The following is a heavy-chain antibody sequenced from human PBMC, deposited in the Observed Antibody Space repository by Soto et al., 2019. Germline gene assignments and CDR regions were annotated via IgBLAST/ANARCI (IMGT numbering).Heavy chain of an antibody. Sequence: GGSLRLSCAASGFTFSSYSMNWVRQAPGKGLEWVSSISSSSSYIYYADSVKGRFTISRDNAKNSLYLQMNSLRAEDTAVYYCARRDLIDYDFWSGYSHNVFDYWGQGTLVTVSS. V-gene: IGHV3-21*01. CDR3: ARRDLIDYDFWSGYSHNVFDY. CDR1: GFTFSSYS. J-gene: IGHJ4*02. CDR2: ISSSSSYI. D-gene: IGHD3-3*01.